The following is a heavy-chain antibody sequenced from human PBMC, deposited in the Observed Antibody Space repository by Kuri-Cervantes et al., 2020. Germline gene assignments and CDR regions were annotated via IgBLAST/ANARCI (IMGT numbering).Heavy chain of an antibody. V-gene: IGHV4-31*03. J-gene: IGHJ6*02. CDR3: ARDLMVRGMDV. CDR2: IYYSGST. D-gene: IGHD3-10*01. CDR1: GGSISSGGYY. Sequence: LSCPVSGGSISSGGYYWSWIRQHPGKGLEWIGYIYYSGSTYYNPSLKSRVTISVDTSKNQFSLKLSSVTAADTAVYYCARDLMVRGMDVWGQGTTVTVSS.